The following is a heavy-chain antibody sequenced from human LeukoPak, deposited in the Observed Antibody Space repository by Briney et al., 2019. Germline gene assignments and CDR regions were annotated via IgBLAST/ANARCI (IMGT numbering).Heavy chain of an antibody. CDR3: AKDLWALARGPDAFDI. CDR2: IRYDGSNK. J-gene: IGHJ3*02. Sequence: GGSLRLSCAASGFTFSSYGMHWVRQAPGKGLEWVAFIRYDGSNKYYADSVKGRFTISRDNSKNTLYLQMNSLRAEDTAVYYCAKDLWALARGPDAFDIWGQGTMVTVSS. CDR1: GFTFSSYG. V-gene: IGHV3-30*02. D-gene: IGHD3-10*01.